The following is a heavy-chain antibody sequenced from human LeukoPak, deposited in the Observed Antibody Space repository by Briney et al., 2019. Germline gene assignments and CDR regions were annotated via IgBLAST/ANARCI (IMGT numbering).Heavy chain of an antibody. V-gene: IGHV1-18*01. CDR1: GYTFTSYG. CDR3: ARVAPTGRLYSGSYFGY. CDR2: ISAYNGNT. D-gene: IGHD1-26*01. J-gene: IGHJ4*02. Sequence: ASVKVSCTASGYTFTSYGISWVRQAPGQGLEWMGWISAYNGNTNYAQKLQGRVTMTTDTSTSTAYMELRSLRSDDTAVYYCARVAPTGRLYSGSYFGYWGQGTLVTVSS.